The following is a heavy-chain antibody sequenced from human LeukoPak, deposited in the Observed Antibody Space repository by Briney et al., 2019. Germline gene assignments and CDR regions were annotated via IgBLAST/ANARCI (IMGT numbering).Heavy chain of an antibody. CDR3: ARVQGSYYRP. D-gene: IGHD1-26*01. J-gene: IGHJ5*02. CDR2: IYYSGTT. CDR1: GGSICTYS. V-gene: IGHV4-59*12. Sequence: PSETLSLTCTVSGGSICTYSWNWIRQPPGKGLEWIGYIYYSGTTNYNPSLKSRVTISVDTSKNQFSLKLSSVTAADTAVYYCARVQGSYYRPWGQGTLVTVSS.